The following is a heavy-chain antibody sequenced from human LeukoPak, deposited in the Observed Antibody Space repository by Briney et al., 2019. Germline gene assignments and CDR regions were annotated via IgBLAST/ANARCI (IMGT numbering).Heavy chain of an antibody. V-gene: IGHV3-21*01. Sequence: GGSLRLSCAASGFTFSGYSMNWVRQAPGKGLEWVSSISTTSDYIHYADSLKGRVAISRDTAKNSLYLQMNSLRAEDTAVYYSARGGIYSPGFDYWGQGSLVTVSS. CDR3: ARGGIYSPGFDY. CDR1: GFTFSGYS. CDR2: ISTTSDYI. J-gene: IGHJ4*02. D-gene: IGHD1-26*01.